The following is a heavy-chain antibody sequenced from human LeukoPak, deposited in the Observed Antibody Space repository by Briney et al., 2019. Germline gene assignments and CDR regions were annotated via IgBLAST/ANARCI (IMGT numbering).Heavy chain of an antibody. CDR1: GFTFNTYN. D-gene: IGHD1-1*01. V-gene: IGHV3-21*04. CDR2: ITSSSTYT. J-gene: IGHJ6*03. CDR3: AKNGKHYYYYYYMDV. Sequence: PGGSLRLSCAASGFTFNTYNMNWVRQAPGKGLEWVSSITSSSTYTFYADSVRGRFTISRDNSKNTLYLQMNSLRAEDTAVYYCAKNGKHYYYYYYMDVWGKGTTVTVSS.